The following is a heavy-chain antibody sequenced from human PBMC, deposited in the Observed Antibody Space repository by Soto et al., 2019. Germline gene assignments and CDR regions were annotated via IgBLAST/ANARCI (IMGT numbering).Heavy chain of an antibody. J-gene: IGHJ6*02. CDR2: IKQDGSEK. V-gene: IGHV3-7*03. D-gene: IGHD5-12*01. CDR1: GFTFSSYW. Sequence: GGSLRLSCAASGFTFSSYWMSWVRQAPGKGLEWVVNIKQDGSEKYYVDSVKGRFTISRDNDKNSLYLQMNSLRAEDTAVYYCARDCPISGYDSRLYYYYYGMDVWGQGTTVTVSS. CDR3: ARDCPISGYDSRLYYYYYGMDV.